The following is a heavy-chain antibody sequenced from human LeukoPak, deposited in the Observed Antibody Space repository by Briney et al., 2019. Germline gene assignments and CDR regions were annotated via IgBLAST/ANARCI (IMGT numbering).Heavy chain of an antibody. D-gene: IGHD3-10*01. J-gene: IGHJ4*02. Sequence: PGGSLRLSCAVSGFTFSDYWMRWVRQAPGKGLEWVASINKDGSEKQYVDSVKGRFTISRDNAKNSVYLQMTSLGAEDTAVYYCATYTQYFGAPGGTDSWGLGTLVTVSS. CDR3: ATYTQYFGAPGGTDS. CDR1: GFTFSDYW. CDR2: INKDGSEK. V-gene: IGHV3-7*01.